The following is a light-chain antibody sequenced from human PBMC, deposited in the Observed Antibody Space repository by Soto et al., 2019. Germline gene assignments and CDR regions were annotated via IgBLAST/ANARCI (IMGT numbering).Light chain of an antibody. CDR2: AAS. Sequence: DIPMTQSPSSLSASVGDRVTITCRASQSISSYLNWYQQKPGKAPKLLIYAASSLQSGVPSRFSGSGSGTDFTLTISSLQPEDFATYYCEQSYSTPPTFGQGTRLEIE. V-gene: IGKV1-39*01. CDR1: QSISSY. CDR3: EQSYSTPPT. J-gene: IGKJ5*01.